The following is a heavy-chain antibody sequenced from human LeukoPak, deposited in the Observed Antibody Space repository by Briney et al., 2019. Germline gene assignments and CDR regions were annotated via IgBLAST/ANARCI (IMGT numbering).Heavy chain of an antibody. CDR3: TTYNSRDAFDI. D-gene: IGHD2/OR15-2a*01. Sequence: PGGSLRLSCAASGFTVRNTWMSWVRQAPGKGLEWVGRIKSKGDGGTTDHAAPVKGRFTISRDDSKNTLNLQMNSLKNEDTAVFYCTTYNSRDAFDIWGQGTMVTVSS. V-gene: IGHV3-15*01. CDR2: IKSKGDGGTT. J-gene: IGHJ3*02. CDR1: GFTVRNTW.